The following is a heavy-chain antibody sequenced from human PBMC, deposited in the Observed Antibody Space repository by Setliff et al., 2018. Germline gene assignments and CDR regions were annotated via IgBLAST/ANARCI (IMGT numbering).Heavy chain of an antibody. Sequence: GASVKVSCKASGYTFTTYAMSWMRQAPGQGLEWMGWINAGNGHTKYSLEFQGRVTISSDTAASTAYMQLSSLRSEDTAVYYCARGRRFGEYWFDPWGQGTLVTVSS. CDR3: ARGRRFGEYWFDP. J-gene: IGHJ5*02. CDR1: GYTFTTYA. D-gene: IGHD3-10*01. V-gene: IGHV1-3*03. CDR2: INAGNGHT.